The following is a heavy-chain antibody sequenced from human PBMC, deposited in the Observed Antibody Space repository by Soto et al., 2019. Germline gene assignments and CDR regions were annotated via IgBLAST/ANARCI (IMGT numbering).Heavy chain of an antibody. CDR2: IYHSGSA. CDR1: GGSISSSYW. V-gene: IGHV4-4*02. J-gene: IGHJ4*02. Sequence: QVELQESGPALVKPSGTLSLTCAVSGGSISSSYWWSWVRQPPGKGLEWIGEIYHSGSANYNPSLKSRVTISVDNSKNQFSLKLSSVTAADTAVYYCARHIAASGTYYFDYWGQGTLVTVSS. CDR3: ARHIAASGTYYFDY. D-gene: IGHD6-13*01.